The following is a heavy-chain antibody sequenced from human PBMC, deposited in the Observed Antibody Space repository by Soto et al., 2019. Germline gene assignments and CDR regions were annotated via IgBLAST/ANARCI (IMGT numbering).Heavy chain of an antibody. CDR2: ISAYNGNT. Sequence: VKVSCTASGYTFTSYGISWVRQAPGQGLEWMGWISAYNGNTNYAQKLQGRVTMTTDTSTSTAYMELRSLRSDDTAVYYCARGKENSSGWDDAFDIWGQGTMVTVSS. V-gene: IGHV1-18*01. CDR3: ARGKENSSGWDDAFDI. D-gene: IGHD6-19*01. J-gene: IGHJ3*02. CDR1: GYTFTSYG.